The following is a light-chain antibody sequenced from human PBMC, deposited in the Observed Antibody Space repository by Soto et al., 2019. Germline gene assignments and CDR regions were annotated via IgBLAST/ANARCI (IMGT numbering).Light chain of an antibody. V-gene: IGKV1-33*01. CDR2: DAS. Sequence: DIQMTQSPSSLSASVGDRVTVTCRASQDIGNYLCWYQQRLGKAPKLLTYDASYLEAGVPSRFSGSGSGTDFTFTISSLQPEDFATYYCQQHDSLQLTFGGGTKVDIK. J-gene: IGKJ4*01. CDR1: QDIGNY. CDR3: QQHDSLQLT.